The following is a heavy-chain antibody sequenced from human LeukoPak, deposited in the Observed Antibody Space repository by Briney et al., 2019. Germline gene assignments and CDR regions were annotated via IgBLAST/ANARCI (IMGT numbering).Heavy chain of an antibody. CDR2: INPSGGST. CDR3: ARVFTLGGTDYYDSSGPPKY. D-gene: IGHD3-22*01. V-gene: IGHV1-46*01. CDR1: GYTFTSYY. J-gene: IGHJ4*02. Sequence: ASVKVPCKASGYTFTSYYMHWVRQAPGQGLEWMGIINPSGGSTSYAQKFQGRVTMTRDTSTSTVYMELSSLRSEDTAVYYCARVFTLGGTDYYDSSGPPKYWGQGTLVTVSS.